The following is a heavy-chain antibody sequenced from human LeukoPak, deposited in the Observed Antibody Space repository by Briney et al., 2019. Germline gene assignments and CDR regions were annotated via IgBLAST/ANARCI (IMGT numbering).Heavy chain of an antibody. J-gene: IGHJ3*02. Sequence: GGSLRLSCAASGFTVSSNYMSWVRQAPGKGLEWVSVIYSGGSTYYADSVKGRFTISRDSSKNTLYLQMNSLRAEDTAVYYCARDDDCSSTSCYRVNAFDIWGQGTMVTVSS. CDR2: IYSGGST. CDR3: ARDDDCSSTSCYRVNAFDI. D-gene: IGHD2-2*02. CDR1: GFTVSSNY. V-gene: IGHV3-53*01.